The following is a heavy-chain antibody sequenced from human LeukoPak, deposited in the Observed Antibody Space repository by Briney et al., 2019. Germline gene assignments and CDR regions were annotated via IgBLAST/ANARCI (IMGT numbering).Heavy chain of an antibody. CDR3: ARVSGFWSGYVDAFDI. D-gene: IGHD3-3*01. CDR2: IKQDGSEK. CDR1: GFTFSSYW. J-gene: IGHJ3*02. V-gene: IGHV3-7*01. Sequence: AGGSLRLSCAASGFTFSSYWMSWVRQAPGKGLEWVANIKQDGSEKYYVDSVKGRFTISRDNAKNSLYLQMNSLRAEDTAVYYCARVSGFWSGYVDAFDIWGQGTMVTVSS.